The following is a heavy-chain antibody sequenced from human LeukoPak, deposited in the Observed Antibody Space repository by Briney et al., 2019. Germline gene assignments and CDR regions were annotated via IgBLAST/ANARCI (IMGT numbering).Heavy chain of an antibody. Sequence: GGSLRLSCAASGFTFSSYTMNWVRQTPGKGLEWVSYISAIGDSMTYADSVKGRFSISRDNAKNSLYLQMNSLRDEDTAVYYCTRQFDSWGQGIPVTVSS. CDR3: TRQFDS. V-gene: IGHV3-48*02. CDR2: ISAIGDSM. CDR1: GFTFSSYT. J-gene: IGHJ4*02.